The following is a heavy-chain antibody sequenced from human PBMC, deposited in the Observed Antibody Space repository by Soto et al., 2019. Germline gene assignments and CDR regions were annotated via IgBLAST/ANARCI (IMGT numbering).Heavy chain of an antibody. CDR2: ISAYNGNT. CDR1: GYTFTSYG. CDR3: ARDGKSAYSGSRGLGY. J-gene: IGHJ4*02. Sequence: ASVKVSCKASGYTFTSYGISWVRQAPGQGLEWMGWISAYNGNTNYAQKLQGRVTMTTDTSTSTAYMELRSLRSDDTAVYYCARDGKSAYSGSRGLGYWGQGTLVTVSS. D-gene: IGHD1-26*01. V-gene: IGHV1-18*01.